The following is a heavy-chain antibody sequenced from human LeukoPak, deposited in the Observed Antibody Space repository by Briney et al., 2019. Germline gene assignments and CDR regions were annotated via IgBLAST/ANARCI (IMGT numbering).Heavy chain of an antibody. CDR1: GGSISSSSYY. Sequence: KPSETLSLTCTVSGGSISSSSYYWGWIRQPPGKGLEWIGSIYYSGSTYYNLSLKSRVTISVDTSKNQFSLKLSSVTAADTAVYYCARNGDYRAFDIWGQGTMVTVSS. V-gene: IGHV4-39*01. J-gene: IGHJ3*02. CDR3: ARNGDYRAFDI. D-gene: IGHD4-17*01. CDR2: IYYSGST.